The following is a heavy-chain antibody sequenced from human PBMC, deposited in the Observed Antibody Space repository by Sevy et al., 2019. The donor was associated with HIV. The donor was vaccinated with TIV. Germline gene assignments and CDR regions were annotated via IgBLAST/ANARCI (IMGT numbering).Heavy chain of an antibody. CDR1: GFTFSSYA. D-gene: IGHD3-10*01. J-gene: IGHJ4*02. V-gene: IGHV3-30-3*01. CDR2: ISYDGSNK. Sequence: GGSLRLSCAASGFTFSSYAMHWVRQAPGKGLEWVAVISYDGSNKYYADSVKGRFTISRDNSKNTLYLQMNSLRAEETAVYYCARPRGEGYFDYWGQGTLVTVSS. CDR3: ARPRGEGYFDY.